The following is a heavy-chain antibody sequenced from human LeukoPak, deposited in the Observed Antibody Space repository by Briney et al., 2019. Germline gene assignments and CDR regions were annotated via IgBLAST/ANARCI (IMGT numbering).Heavy chain of an antibody. D-gene: IGHD5-18*01. CDR3: AKDLDTAMVTGSGCFDY. V-gene: IGHV3-30*02. Sequence: GGSLRLSCAASGFTFSSYGMHWVRQAPGKGLEWVAFMRYDGSNKYYADSVKGRFTISRDNSKNTLYLQMNSLRAEDTAVYYCAKDLDTAMVTGSGCFDYWGQGTLVTVSS. J-gene: IGHJ4*02. CDR2: MRYDGSNK. CDR1: GFTFSSYG.